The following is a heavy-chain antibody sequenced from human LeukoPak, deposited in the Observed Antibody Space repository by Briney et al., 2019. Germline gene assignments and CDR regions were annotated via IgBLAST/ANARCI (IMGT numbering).Heavy chain of an antibody. Sequence: SETLSLTCTVSGGSISSSSYYWGWIRQPPGKGLEWIGSIYYSGSTYYNPSLKSRVTISVDTSKNQFSLKLSSVTAAGTAVYYCARGSRDGYKHDAFDIWGQGTMVTVSS. J-gene: IGHJ3*02. D-gene: IGHD5-24*01. CDR2: IYYSGST. V-gene: IGHV4-39*07. CDR3: ARGSRDGYKHDAFDI. CDR1: GGSISSSSYY.